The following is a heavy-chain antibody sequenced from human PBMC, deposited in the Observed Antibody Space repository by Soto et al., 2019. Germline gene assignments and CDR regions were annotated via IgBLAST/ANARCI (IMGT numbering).Heavy chain of an antibody. V-gene: IGHV4-30-2*01. CDR3: ARVPDY. Sequence: PSETLSLTCAVSGGSISSGGYSWSWIRQPPGKGLEWIGYMHHSGSTYYNPSLKSRVTISIDRSKNQFSLKLSSVTAADTAVYYCARVPDYWAQGILVTVSS. CDR1: GGSISSGGYS. D-gene: IGHD2-2*01. J-gene: IGHJ4*02. CDR2: MHHSGST.